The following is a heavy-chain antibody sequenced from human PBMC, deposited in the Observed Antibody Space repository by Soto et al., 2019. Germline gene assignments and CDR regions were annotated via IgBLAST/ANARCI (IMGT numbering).Heavy chain of an antibody. CDR2: IYYSGST. Sequence: SETLSLTCTVSGGSISSYYCSWSRQPPGKGLEWIGYIYYSGSTNYNPSLKSRVTISVDTSKNQFSLKLSSVTAADTAVYYCAADYGDPDYYYYGMDVWGQGTTVTVSS. J-gene: IGHJ6*02. CDR3: AADYGDPDYYYYGMDV. CDR1: GGSISSYY. D-gene: IGHD4-17*01. V-gene: IGHV4-59*01.